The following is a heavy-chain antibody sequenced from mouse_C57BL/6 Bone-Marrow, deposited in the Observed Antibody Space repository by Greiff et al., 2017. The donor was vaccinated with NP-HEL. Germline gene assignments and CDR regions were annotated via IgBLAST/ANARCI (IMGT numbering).Heavy chain of an antibody. Sequence: EVKLQESGPGLAKPSQTLSLTCSVTGYSITSDYWNWIRKFPGNKLEYMGYISYSGSTYYNPSLKSRISITRDTSKNQYYLQLNAVTTEDTATYYCARLGYGSSGDWYFDVWGTGTTVTVSS. CDR1: GYSITSDY. CDR3: ARLGYGSSGDWYFDV. D-gene: IGHD1-1*01. CDR2: ISYSGST. J-gene: IGHJ1*03. V-gene: IGHV3-8*01.